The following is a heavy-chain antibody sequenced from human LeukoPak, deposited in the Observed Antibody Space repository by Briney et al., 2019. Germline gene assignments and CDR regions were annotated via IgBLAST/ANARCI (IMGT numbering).Heavy chain of an antibody. CDR2: INHSGST. Sequence: SETLSLTCAVYGGSFSGYYWSWIRQPPGKGLEWIGEINHSGSTNYNPSLKSRVTISVDKSKTQFSLKLSSVTAADTAVYYCARTGSGSYYRPTKYYFDYWGQGTLVTVSS. CDR3: ARTGSGSYYRPTKYYFDY. CDR1: GGSFSGYY. D-gene: IGHD3-10*01. V-gene: IGHV4-34*01. J-gene: IGHJ4*02.